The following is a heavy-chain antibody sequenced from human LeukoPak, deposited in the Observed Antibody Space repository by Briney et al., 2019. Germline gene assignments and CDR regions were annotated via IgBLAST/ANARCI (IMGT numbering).Heavy chain of an antibody. Sequence: GGSLRLSCAASGFTFSSYSMNWVRQAPGKGLEWVSSISSSSSYIYYADSVKGRFTISRDNAKNSLYLQMNSLRAEDTAVYYCARGSISYGYFYFGYWGQGTLVTVSS. CDR3: ARGSISYGYFYFGY. J-gene: IGHJ4*02. D-gene: IGHD5-18*01. V-gene: IGHV3-21*01. CDR1: GFTFSSYS. CDR2: ISSSSSYI.